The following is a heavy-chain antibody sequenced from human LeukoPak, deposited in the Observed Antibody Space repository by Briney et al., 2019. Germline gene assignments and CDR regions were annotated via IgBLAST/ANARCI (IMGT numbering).Heavy chain of an antibody. J-gene: IGHJ2*01. CDR1: GGSISSSSYY. CDR3: ARHLLYDILTGYSYWYLDL. Sequence: PSETLSLTCTVSGGSISSSSYYWGWIRQPPGKGLEWIGSIYYSGSTYYNPSLKSRVTKSVDTSKNQFSLKLSSVTAADTAVYYCARHLLYDILTGYSYWYLDLWGRGTLVTVSS. CDR2: IYYSGST. V-gene: IGHV4-39*01. D-gene: IGHD3-9*01.